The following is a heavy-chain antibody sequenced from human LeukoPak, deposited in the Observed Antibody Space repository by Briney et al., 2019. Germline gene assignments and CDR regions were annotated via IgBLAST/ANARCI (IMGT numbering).Heavy chain of an antibody. D-gene: IGHD6-19*01. Sequence: GGSLRLSCAASGFTFSTYWMHWVRQAPGKGLVWVSRINTDGSSTSYADSVKGRFTISRDNSKNTLYLQMNSLRAEDTAVYYCAKDRLAIAVAVYVDYWGQGTLVTVSS. J-gene: IGHJ4*02. V-gene: IGHV3-74*01. CDR2: INTDGSST. CDR3: AKDRLAIAVAVYVDY. CDR1: GFTFSTYW.